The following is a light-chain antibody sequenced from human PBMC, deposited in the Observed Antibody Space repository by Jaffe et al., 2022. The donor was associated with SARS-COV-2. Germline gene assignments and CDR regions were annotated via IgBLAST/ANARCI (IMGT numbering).Light chain of an antibody. CDR1: QSISSF. V-gene: IGKV1-39*01. CDR3: QQSYTTPIT. J-gene: IGKJ5*01. CDR2: AAS. Sequence: DIQMTQSPSSLSASVGDRVTITCRASQSISSFLNWYQQKPGTAPNLVIYAASSLQSGVPSRFSGSGFGTDFTLTISSLQPEDFATYYCQQSYTTPITFGQGTRLEIK.